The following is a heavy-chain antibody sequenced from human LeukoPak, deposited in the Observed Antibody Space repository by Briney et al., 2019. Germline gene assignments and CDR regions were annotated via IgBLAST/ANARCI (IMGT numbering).Heavy chain of an antibody. J-gene: IGHJ5*02. CDR3: AKDARYCSGGSCST. Sequence: QPGGSLRLSCAASGFTFSSYAMSWVRQAPGMGLEWVSAISGSGGSTYYADSVKGRFTISRDNSKNTLYLQMNSLRAEDTAVYYCAKDARYCSGGSCSTWGRGTLVTVSS. D-gene: IGHD2-15*01. CDR1: GFTFSSYA. V-gene: IGHV3-23*01. CDR2: ISGSGGST.